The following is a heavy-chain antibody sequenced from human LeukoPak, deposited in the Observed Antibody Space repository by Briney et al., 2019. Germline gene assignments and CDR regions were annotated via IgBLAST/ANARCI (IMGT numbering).Heavy chain of an antibody. CDR2: IWYDGSNK. CDR3: ARDAYYDSTGLSAFDI. V-gene: IGHV3-33*01. D-gene: IGHD3-22*01. J-gene: IGHJ3*02. Sequence: GGSLRLSCAVSGCTFSSYGMHWVRQAPGKGLEWVAVIWYDGSNKYYADSVKGRFTISRDNSKNTLYLQMNRLRAEDTAVYYCARDAYYDSTGLSAFDIWGQGTMVTVSS. CDR1: GCTFSSYG.